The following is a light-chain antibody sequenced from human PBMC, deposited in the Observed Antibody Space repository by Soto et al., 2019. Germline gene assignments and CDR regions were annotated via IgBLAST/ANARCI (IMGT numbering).Light chain of an antibody. Sequence: QSVLTQPASMSGSPGQSITISCTGTSSDIGGYNYVSWYQQHPGKAPKLMIYEVSNRPSGVSNRFSGSKSGNTASLTISGLQAEDEADYYCSSYTSGSTLYVFGTGTKVTVL. CDR2: EVS. CDR1: SSDIGGYNY. CDR3: SSYTSGSTLYV. J-gene: IGLJ1*01. V-gene: IGLV2-14*01.